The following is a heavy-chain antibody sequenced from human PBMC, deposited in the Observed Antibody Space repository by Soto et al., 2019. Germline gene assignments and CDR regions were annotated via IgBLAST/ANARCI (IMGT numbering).Heavy chain of an antibody. J-gene: IGHJ6*02. CDR3: SRVGCSNSKCYTRGMDV. CDR2: IYSDGTT. D-gene: IGHD2-2*01. V-gene: IGHV4-4*07. Sequence: SETLSLTCTVSVGSISGYDWIWVRQPAGKGLEWVGRIYSDGTTNYSPSLKSRVTMSLDTSKDQFSLHLNSVTAADTAVYYCSRVGCSNSKCYTRGMDVWGQGTTVTVSS. CDR1: VGSISGYD.